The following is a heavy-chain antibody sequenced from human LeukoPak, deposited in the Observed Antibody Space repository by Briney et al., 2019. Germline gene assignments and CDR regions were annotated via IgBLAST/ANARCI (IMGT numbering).Heavy chain of an antibody. D-gene: IGHD2-15*01. CDR1: GGTFSSYA. J-gene: IGHJ5*02. Sequence: ASMKVSCKASGGTFSSYAISWVRQAPGQGLEWMGRIIPILGIANYAQKFQGRVTITADKSTSTAYMELSSLRSEDTAVYYCAREYCSGGSCSVLGWFDPWGQGTLVTVSS. CDR3: AREYCSGGSCSVLGWFDP. CDR2: IIPILGIA. V-gene: IGHV1-69*04.